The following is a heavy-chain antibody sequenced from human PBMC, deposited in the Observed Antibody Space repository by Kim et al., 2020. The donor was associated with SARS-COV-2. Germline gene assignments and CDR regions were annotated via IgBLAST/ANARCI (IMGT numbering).Heavy chain of an antibody. D-gene: IGHD6-19*01. CDR2: IGTAGDT. Sequence: GGSLRLSCAASGFTFSSYDMHWVRQATGKGLEWVSAIGTAGDTYYPGSVKGRFTISRENAKNSLYLQMNSLRAGDTAVYYCARGAPFGYSSGWWGMDVWGQGTTVTVSS. CDR1: GFTFSSYD. V-gene: IGHV3-13*01. J-gene: IGHJ6*02. CDR3: ARGAPFGYSSGWWGMDV.